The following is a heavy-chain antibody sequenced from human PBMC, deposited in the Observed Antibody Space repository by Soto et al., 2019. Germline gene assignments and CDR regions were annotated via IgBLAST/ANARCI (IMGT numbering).Heavy chain of an antibody. J-gene: IGHJ4*02. V-gene: IGHV3-9*01. D-gene: IGHD3-3*01. CDR3: AKDIKAYDFWSGYYDY. CDR1: GFTFDDYA. CDR2: ISWNSGSI. Sequence: GGSLRLSCAASGFTFDDYAMHWVRQAPGKGLEWVSGISWNSGSIAYADSVKGRFTISRDNAKNSLYLQMNSLRAEDTALYYCAKDIKAYDFWSGYYDYWGQGTLVTVSS.